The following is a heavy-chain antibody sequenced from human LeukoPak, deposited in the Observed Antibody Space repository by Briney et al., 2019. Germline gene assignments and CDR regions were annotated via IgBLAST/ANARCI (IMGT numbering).Heavy chain of an antibody. CDR2: IYYSGTT. V-gene: IGHV4-39*02. J-gene: IGHJ4*02. CDR1: GGSISSSAYH. CDR3: ARGILDGYNIPYYFDY. Sequence: SETLSLACTVFGGSISSSAYHWGWIRQPPGKGLEWIATIYYSGTTYYNPSLQSRVTISVDTSKNHFSLKLSSVTAADTAVYYCARGILDGYNIPYYFDYWGQGTLVTVSS. D-gene: IGHD5-24*01.